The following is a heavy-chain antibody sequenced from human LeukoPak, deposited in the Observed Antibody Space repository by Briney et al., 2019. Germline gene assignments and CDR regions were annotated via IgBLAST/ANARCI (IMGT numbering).Heavy chain of an antibody. CDR1: GYTFTSYY. Sequence: ASVKVSCKASGYTFTSYYMHWVRQAPGQGLEWMGIINPSGGRTSYAQKFQGRVTMTRDTSTGTVYMELSSLRSEDTAVYYCASLRSGDYEGFDYWGQETLVTVSS. D-gene: IGHD2-21*02. V-gene: IGHV1-46*01. CDR2: INPSGGRT. CDR3: ASLRSGDYEGFDY. J-gene: IGHJ4*02.